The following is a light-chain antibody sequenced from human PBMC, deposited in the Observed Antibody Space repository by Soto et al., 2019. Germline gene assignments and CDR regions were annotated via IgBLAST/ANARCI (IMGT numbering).Light chain of an antibody. CDR2: KAS. CDR1: QSVGRL. V-gene: IGKV1-5*03. Sequence: DIQMTQSPSILSASVGDRVTFTCRASQSVGRLVAWYQQRPGKAPNLLIYKASTLESGVPSRFSGSGSGTVFALSVSGLQPEDFATYYCQQYNVYPYAFGQGTELEI. CDR3: QQYNVYPYA. J-gene: IGKJ2*01.